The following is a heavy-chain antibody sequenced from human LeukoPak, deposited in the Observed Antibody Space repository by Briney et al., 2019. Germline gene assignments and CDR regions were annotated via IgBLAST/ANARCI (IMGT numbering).Heavy chain of an antibody. CDR3: ARGPPEGPDNWFDP. CDR2: IYHSGNT. J-gene: IGHJ5*02. V-gene: IGHV4-59*01. Sequence: SETLSLTCTVSGGSINSYYWSWIRQPPGKGLEWIGYIYHSGNTNSNPSLKSRVTISMDTSKNQLSLKLSSVTAADTAVYYCARGPPEGPDNWFDPWGQGTLVTVSS. CDR1: GGSINSYY.